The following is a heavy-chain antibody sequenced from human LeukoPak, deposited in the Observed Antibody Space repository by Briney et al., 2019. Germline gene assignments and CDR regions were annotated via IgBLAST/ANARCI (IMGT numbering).Heavy chain of an antibody. CDR2: ISSSSSYI. D-gene: IGHD4-17*01. CDR3: ARARDYGDPPPDY. Sequence: GGSLRLSCAASGFTFGSYSMNWVRQAPGKGLEWVSSISSSSSYIYYADSVKGRFTISRDNAKNSLYLQMNSLRAEDTAVYYCARARDYGDPPPDYWGQGTLVTVSS. V-gene: IGHV3-21*01. J-gene: IGHJ4*02. CDR1: GFTFGSYS.